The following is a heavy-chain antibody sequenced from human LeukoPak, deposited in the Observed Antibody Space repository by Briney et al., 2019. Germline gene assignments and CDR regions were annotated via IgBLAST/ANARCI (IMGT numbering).Heavy chain of an antibody. J-gene: IGHJ4*02. CDR1: GFTFSGYY. V-gene: IGHV3-11*01. D-gene: IGHD3-10*01. Sequence: GGSLRLSCAASGFTFSGYYMSWIRQAPGKGLEWVSYISSSGSTIYYADSVKGRLTISRPNAKNSLYLQMNSLRAEDTPVSYCARAPPILGDPYYFDYWGQGTLVTVSS. CDR3: ARAPPILGDPYYFDY. CDR2: ISSSGSTI.